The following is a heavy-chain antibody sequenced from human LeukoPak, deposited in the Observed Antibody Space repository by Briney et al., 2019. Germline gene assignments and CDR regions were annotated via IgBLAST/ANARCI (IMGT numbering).Heavy chain of an antibody. V-gene: IGHV3-23*01. J-gene: IGHJ5*02. Sequence: GGSLRLPCAASGFTFSSYAMSWVRQAPGKGLEWVSAISGSGGSTYYADSVKGRFTISRDNSKNTLYLQMNSLRAEDTAVYYCAKDRKAYYYDSSGYYGPTWGQGTLVTVSS. CDR1: GFTFSSYA. CDR3: AKDRKAYYYDSSGYYGPT. CDR2: ISGSGGST. D-gene: IGHD3-22*01.